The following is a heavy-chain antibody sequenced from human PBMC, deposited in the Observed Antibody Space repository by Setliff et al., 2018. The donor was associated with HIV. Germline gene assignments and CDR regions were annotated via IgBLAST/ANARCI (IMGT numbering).Heavy chain of an antibody. Sequence: SETLTLTCAVSGYSIRSGYYWGWIRQSPWKGLEWIGTMFRTGTSYYNPSITSLVTISQDTSKNQFSLELTSVTAADTAVYDCATVDGTRYLDYWGQGKLVTVSS. J-gene: IGHJ4*02. D-gene: IGHD4-4*01. CDR2: MFRTGTS. CDR1: GYSIRSGYY. V-gene: IGHV4-38-2*01. CDR3: ATVDGTRYLDY.